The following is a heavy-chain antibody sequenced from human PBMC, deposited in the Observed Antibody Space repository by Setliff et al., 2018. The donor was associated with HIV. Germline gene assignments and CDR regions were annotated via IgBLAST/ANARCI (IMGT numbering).Heavy chain of an antibody. D-gene: IGHD3-10*01. CDR3: ASGALLPTIDY. Sequence: PGGSLRLSCAASGFTLTDHHLNWIRQAPGKGLEWVSYISHSGGTIKYGDSVRGRFTISRDIAKSSLYLQLDSLSVEDTAVYYCASGALLPTIDYWGRGTLVTVSS. J-gene: IGHJ4*02. CDR1: GFTLTDHH. V-gene: IGHV3-11*01. CDR2: ISHSGGTI.